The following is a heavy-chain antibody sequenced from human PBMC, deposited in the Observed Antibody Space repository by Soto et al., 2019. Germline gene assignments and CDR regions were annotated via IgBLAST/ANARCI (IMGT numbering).Heavy chain of an antibody. CDR3: ARSPPGRLSFDY. V-gene: IGHV4-4*07. D-gene: IGHD3-16*02. J-gene: IGHJ4*02. CDR1: GGSISGCY. Sequence: SETLSLTCSVSGGSISGCYWSWIRQPAGKGLEWIGRVYTSGNANYNPSLKSRDTMSVDTSKNQFSLKLSSVTAADTAVYYCARSPPGRLSFDYWGRGTLVTVSS. CDR2: VYTSGNA.